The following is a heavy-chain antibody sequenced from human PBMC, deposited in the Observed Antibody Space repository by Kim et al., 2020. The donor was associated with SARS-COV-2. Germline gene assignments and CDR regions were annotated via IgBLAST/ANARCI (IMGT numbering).Heavy chain of an antibody. CDR2: IYYSGST. CDR3: ARGVGATLYNWFDP. D-gene: IGHD1-26*01. CDR1: GGSVSSGSYY. J-gene: IGHJ5*02. V-gene: IGHV4-61*01. Sequence: SETLSLTCTVSGGSVSSGSYYWSWIRQPPGKGLEWIGYIYYSGSTNYNPSLKSRVTISVDTSKNQFSLKLSSVTAADTAVYYCARGVGATLYNWFDPWGQGTLVTVSS.